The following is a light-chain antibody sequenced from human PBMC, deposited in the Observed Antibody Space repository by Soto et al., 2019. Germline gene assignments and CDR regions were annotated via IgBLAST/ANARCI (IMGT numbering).Light chain of an antibody. CDR3: FSYTSSGTYV. J-gene: IGLJ1*01. CDR2: EVS. CDR1: SSDVCNYKY. Sequence: QAALTQPASVSWSPGQSITISCTGTSSDVCNYKYVSWYQQHPGKAPKLMIYEVSNRPSGVSNRFSGSKSGNTASLTISGLQAEDETDYYCFSYTSSGTYVFGTGTKVTVL. V-gene: IGLV2-14*01.